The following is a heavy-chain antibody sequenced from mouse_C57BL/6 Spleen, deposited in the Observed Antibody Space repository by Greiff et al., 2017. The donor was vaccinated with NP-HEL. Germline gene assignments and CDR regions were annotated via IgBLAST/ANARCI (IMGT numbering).Heavy chain of an antibody. CDR1: GYTFTDYE. D-gene: IGHD2-5*01. Sequence: QVQLKQSGAELVRPGASVTLSCKASGYTFTDYEMHWVKQTPVHGLEWIGAIDPETGGTAYNQKFKGKAILTADKSSSTAYMELRSLTSEDSAVYYCTAYYRNYLYAMDYWGQGTSVTVSS. V-gene: IGHV1-15*01. CDR2: IDPETGGT. J-gene: IGHJ4*01. CDR3: TAYYRNYLYAMDY.